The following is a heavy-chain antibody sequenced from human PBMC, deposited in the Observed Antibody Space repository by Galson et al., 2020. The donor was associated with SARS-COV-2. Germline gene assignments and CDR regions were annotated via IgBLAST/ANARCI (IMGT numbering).Heavy chain of an antibody. CDR1: GFTFRNYA. D-gene: IGHD2-2*01. CDR2: RTHAEKTK. Sequence: SLKIPCAAPGFTFRNYAMHWVRQAPGKGLEWVAIRTHAEKTKYNTDSVEGRFTISRDNPKNTLYLQMNSLRAEDTAIYYCARETGSSTSSFFDYWGQGTLVTVSS. V-gene: IGHV3-30*04. CDR3: ARETGSSTSSFFDY. J-gene: IGHJ4*02.